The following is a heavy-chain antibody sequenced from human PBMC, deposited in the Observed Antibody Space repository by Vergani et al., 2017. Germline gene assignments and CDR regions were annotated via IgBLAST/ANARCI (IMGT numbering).Heavy chain of an antibody. CDR1: GGSISSYY. CDR3: AREGGEWPVVLRYFDWSPHFDY. D-gene: IGHD3-9*01. V-gene: IGHV4-59*01. Sequence: QVQLQESGPGLVKPSETLSLTCTVSGGSISSYYWSWIRQPPGKGLEWIGYIYYSGSTNYNPSLKSRVTISVDTSKNQFSLKLSSVTAADTAVYYCAREGGEWPVVLRYFDWSPHFDYWGQGTLVTVSS. CDR2: IYYSGST. J-gene: IGHJ4*02.